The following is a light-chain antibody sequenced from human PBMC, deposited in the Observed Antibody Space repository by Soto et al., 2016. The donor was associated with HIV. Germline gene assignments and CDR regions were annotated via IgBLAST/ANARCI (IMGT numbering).Light chain of an antibody. CDR3: MQGTHWPPT. Sequence: DIVMTQTPLSSPVTLGQPASISCRSSQSLLHSNGNTYLSWLQERPGQPPRLLIYRISKRFSGVPDRFSGSGAGTDFTLKISRVEAEDVGVYYCMQGTHWPPTFGQGTKVEIK. V-gene: IGKV2-24*01. CDR2: RIS. CDR1: QSLLHSNGNTY. J-gene: IGKJ1*01.